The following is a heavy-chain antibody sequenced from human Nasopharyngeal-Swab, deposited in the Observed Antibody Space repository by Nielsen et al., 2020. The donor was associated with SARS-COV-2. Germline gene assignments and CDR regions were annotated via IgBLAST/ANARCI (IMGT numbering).Heavy chain of an antibody. D-gene: IGHD2-2*01. Sequence: SQAPGKGLEWIGGVSQGGGTNYNPSLKNRVTISVATSKNQFSLKLSSVTAAETAVYYCARGGAGVVPSPVLGLGPYYSYYYMDVWGKGTTVTVSS. J-gene: IGHJ6*03. CDR3: ARGGAGVVPSPVLGLGPYYSYYYMDV. V-gene: IGHV4-34*01. CDR2: VSQGGGT.